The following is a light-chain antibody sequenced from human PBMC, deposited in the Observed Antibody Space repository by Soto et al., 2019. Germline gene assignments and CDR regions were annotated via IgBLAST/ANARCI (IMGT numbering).Light chain of an antibody. CDR1: QSVSSN. V-gene: IGKV3-15*01. CDR3: QQSYSTPQA. J-gene: IGKJ4*01. CDR2: GAS. Sequence: EIVMTQSPATLSVSPGERATLSCRASQSVSSNLAWYQQKPGQAPRLLIYGASTRATGIPARFSGSGSGTEFTLTISSLQPEDFATYYCQQSYSTPQAFGGGTKVDI.